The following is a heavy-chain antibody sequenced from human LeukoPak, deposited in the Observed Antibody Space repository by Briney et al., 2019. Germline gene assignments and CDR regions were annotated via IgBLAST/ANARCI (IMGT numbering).Heavy chain of an antibody. J-gene: IGHJ6*04. D-gene: IGHD2-2*01. V-gene: IGHV3-15*01. Sequence: TSGGSLRLSCAASGCTFSSYAMYWVRQAPGKGLERVGRIKSKTDGGTKDYAAPVKGRFTISRDDSKNTLYLQMNSLKTEDTAVYYCTTADPKGVVPAAPDVWGKGTTVTVSS. CDR2: IKSKTDGGTK. CDR1: GCTFSSYA. CDR3: TTADPKGVVPAAPDV.